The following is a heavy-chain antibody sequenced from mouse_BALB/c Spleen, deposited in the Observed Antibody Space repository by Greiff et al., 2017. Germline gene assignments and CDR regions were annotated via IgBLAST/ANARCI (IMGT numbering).Heavy chain of an antibody. CDR3: AKNPYDGTPYFDY. CDR2: IWRGGST. J-gene: IGHJ2*01. D-gene: IGHD2-14*01. Sequence: QVQLQQSGPSLVQPSQSLSITCTVSGFSLTSYGVHWVRQSPGKGLEWLGVIWRGGSTDYNAAFMSRLSITKDNSKSQVFFKMNSLQADDTAIYYCAKNPYDGTPYFDYWGQGTTLTVSS. V-gene: IGHV2-5-1*01. CDR1: GFSLTSYG.